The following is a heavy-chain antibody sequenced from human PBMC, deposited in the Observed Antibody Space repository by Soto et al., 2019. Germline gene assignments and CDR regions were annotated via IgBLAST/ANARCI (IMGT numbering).Heavy chain of an antibody. Sequence: SETLSLTCAVYGGSFSGYYWSWIRQPPGKGLEWIGEINHSGSTNYNPSLKSRVAISVDTSKNQFSLKLSSVTAADTAVYYCARDGPYYDFWSGYYRRGWFDPWGQGTLVTVSS. J-gene: IGHJ5*02. CDR2: INHSGST. V-gene: IGHV4-34*01. D-gene: IGHD3-3*01. CDR1: GGSFSGYY. CDR3: ARDGPYYDFWSGYYRRGWFDP.